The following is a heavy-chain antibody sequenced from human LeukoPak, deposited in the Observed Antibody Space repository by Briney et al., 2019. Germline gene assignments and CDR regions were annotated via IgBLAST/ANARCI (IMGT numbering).Heavy chain of an antibody. CDR1: GFTFSSYS. CDR3: ASGNRNTVIGHDY. V-gene: IGHV4-34*01. CDR2: INHSGST. Sequence: GSLRLSCAASGFTFSSYSMNWVRQPPGKGLEWIGEINHSGSTNYNPSLKSRVTISVDTSKNQFSLKLSPVTAADTAVYYCASGNRNTVIGHDYWGQGTLVTVSS. J-gene: IGHJ4*02. D-gene: IGHD2/OR15-2a*01.